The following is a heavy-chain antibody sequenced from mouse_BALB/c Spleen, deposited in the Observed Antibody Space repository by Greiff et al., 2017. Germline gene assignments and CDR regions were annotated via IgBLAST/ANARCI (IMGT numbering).Heavy chain of an antibody. CDR1: GFNIKDYY. Sequence: VQLQQSGAELVRPGALVKLSCKASGFNIKDYYMHWVKQRPEQGLEWIGWIDPENGNTIYDPKFQGKASITADTSSNTAYPQLSSLTSEDTAVYYCARRGYDYDCYFDVWGAGTTVTVSS. J-gene: IGHJ1*01. V-gene: IGHV14-1*02. CDR2: IDPENGNT. D-gene: IGHD2-4*01. CDR3: ARRGYDYDCYFDV.